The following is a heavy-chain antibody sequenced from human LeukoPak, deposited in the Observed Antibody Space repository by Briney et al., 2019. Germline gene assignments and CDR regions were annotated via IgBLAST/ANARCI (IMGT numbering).Heavy chain of an antibody. J-gene: IGHJ3*02. V-gene: IGHV4-30-4*08. CDR3: ARSRSSSWYANPGTFDI. CDR1: GGSISSGDYY. D-gene: IGHD6-13*01. Sequence: TSQTLSLTCTVSGGSISSGDYYWSWIRQPPGKGLEWIGYIYYSGSNYYNPFLKSRVTISVATSKNQFSLKLSSVTAADTAVYYCARSRSSSWYANPGTFDIWGQGTMVTVSS. CDR2: IYYSGSN.